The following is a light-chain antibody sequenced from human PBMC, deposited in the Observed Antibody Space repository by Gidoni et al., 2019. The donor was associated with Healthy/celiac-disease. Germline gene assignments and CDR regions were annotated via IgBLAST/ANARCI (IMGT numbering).Light chain of an antibody. CDR1: QSISSY. J-gene: IGKJ3*01. CDR2: AAS. V-gene: IGKV1-39*01. CDR3: QQSYSTLLFT. Sequence: DIQMTQSPSSLSASVGDGATITCRSSQSISSYLNWYQQKPGKAPKLLIYAASSLQSGVPSRFSGSGSGTDFTLTISSLQPEDFATYYCQQSYSTLLFTFGPGTKVDIK.